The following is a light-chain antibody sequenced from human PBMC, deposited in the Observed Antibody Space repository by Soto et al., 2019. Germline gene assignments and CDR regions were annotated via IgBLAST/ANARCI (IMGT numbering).Light chain of an antibody. CDR2: GAF. Sequence: TELTQATSTLPLSPRESVTLSCRARPHVTNYLAWYQQKPAQPPSLLINGAFNRAPGSPARSSGSGAGTDFTPPISSLQQEDSAVYYCQQRNFWPPVTFGQGTRLEIK. CDR1: PHVTNY. J-gene: IGKJ5*01. V-gene: IGKV3-11*01. CDR3: QQRNFWPPVT.